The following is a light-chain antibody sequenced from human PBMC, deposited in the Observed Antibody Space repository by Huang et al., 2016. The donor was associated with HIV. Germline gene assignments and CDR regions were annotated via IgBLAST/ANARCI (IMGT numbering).Light chain of an antibody. Sequence: DMVMKQSPGTLSVSPGERATTSCRASQSVKKNLAWYQQKPGQAPRLLISGVATRDTGVPARFRGNGSETEFTLTITSVQSEDSAVYYCQQYNNWPPYDFGQGTKLEIK. V-gene: IGKV3-15*01. CDR2: GVA. J-gene: IGKJ2*01. CDR3: QQYNNWPPYD. CDR1: QSVKKN.